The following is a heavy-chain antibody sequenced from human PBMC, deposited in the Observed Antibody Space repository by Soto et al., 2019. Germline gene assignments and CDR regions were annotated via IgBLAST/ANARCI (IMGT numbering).Heavy chain of an antibody. Sequence: SETLFLTCTVSGGSISSGGYYWSWIRQHPGKGLEWIGYIYYSGSTYYNPSLKSRVTISVDTSKNQFSLKLSSVTAADTAVYYCAKFSYHDSSGYYFYWFDPWGQGALVTVSS. CDR1: GGSISSGGYY. V-gene: IGHV4-31*03. D-gene: IGHD3-22*01. J-gene: IGHJ5*02. CDR3: AKFSYHDSSGYYFYWFDP. CDR2: IYYSGST.